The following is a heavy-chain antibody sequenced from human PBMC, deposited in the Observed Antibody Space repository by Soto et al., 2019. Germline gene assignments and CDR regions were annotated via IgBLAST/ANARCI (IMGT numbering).Heavy chain of an antibody. CDR2: IGGSGGNR. J-gene: IGHJ4*02. CDR3: ARVASDYINSVDH. CDR1: GFTFNAYA. Sequence: VQLLESGGGLVQPGGSLRLSCEASGFTFNAYAMTWVRQAPGKGLEWVSAIGGSGGNRYYADSVRGRFTISRDNSKDTVDLQMNSLRVEDTAVYYCARVASDYINSVDHWGQGILVSVSS. D-gene: IGHD4-4*01. V-gene: IGHV3-23*01.